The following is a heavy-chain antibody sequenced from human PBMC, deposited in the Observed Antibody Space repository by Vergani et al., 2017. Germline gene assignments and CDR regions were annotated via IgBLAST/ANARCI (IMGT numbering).Heavy chain of an antibody. CDR3: AKTAXAAAEGFYYSYMDV. V-gene: IGHV3-9*01. Sequence: EVQLVESGGGLVQPGRSLRLSCAASGFTFDDYAMHWVRQAPGKGLEWVSGISWNSGSIGYADSVKGRFTISRDNAKNSLYLQMNSLRAEDTALYYCAKTAXAAAEGFYYSYMDVWGKGTTVTVSS. D-gene: IGHD6-13*01. J-gene: IGHJ6*03. CDR2: ISWNSGSI. CDR1: GFTFDDYA.